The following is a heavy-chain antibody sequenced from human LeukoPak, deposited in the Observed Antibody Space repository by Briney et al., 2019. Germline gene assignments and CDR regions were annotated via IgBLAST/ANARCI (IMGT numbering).Heavy chain of an antibody. D-gene: IGHD3-9*01. CDR2: ISGSGGST. J-gene: IGHJ4*02. Sequence: GGSLRLSCAASGFTFSSYAMSWVRQAPGKGLEWVSAISGSGGSTYYADSVKGRFTISRDNSKNTLYLQMNSLRAEDTAVYYCAKSSRLSVLRYFDWLLNYWGQGTLVTVSS. CDR3: AKSSRLSVLRYFDWLLNY. CDR1: GFTFSSYA. V-gene: IGHV3-23*01.